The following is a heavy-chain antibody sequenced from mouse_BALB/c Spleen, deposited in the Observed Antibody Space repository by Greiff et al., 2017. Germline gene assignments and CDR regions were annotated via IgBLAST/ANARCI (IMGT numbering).Heavy chain of an antibody. CDR3: ARCYDGYCYFDY. D-gene: IGHD2-3*01. V-gene: IGHV5-17*02. CDR2: ISSGSSTI. CDR1: GFTFSSFG. Sequence: EVKLMESGGGLVQPGGSRKLSCAASGFTFSSFGMHWVRQAPEKGLEWVAYISSGSSTIYYADTVKGRFTISRDNPKNTLFLQMTSLRSEDTAMYYCARCYDGYCYFDYWGQGTTLTVAS. J-gene: IGHJ2*01.